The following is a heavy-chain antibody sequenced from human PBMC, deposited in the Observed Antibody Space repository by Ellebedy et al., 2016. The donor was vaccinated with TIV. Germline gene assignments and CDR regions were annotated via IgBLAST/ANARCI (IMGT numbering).Heavy chain of an antibody. D-gene: IGHD2-2*01. CDR2: LSYDGSNE. CDR1: GFTFSSYA. V-gene: IGHV3-30*18. J-gene: IGHJ4*02. CDR3: AKPFVGHCRSTDCYVFDD. Sequence: GESLKISCAASGFTFSSYAMSWVRQAPGKGLEWVAALSYDGSNEYYADSVHGRFTISRDSSKKTLYLQMNSLRAEDTAVYYCAKPFVGHCRSTDCYVFDDWGPGTLVTVSS.